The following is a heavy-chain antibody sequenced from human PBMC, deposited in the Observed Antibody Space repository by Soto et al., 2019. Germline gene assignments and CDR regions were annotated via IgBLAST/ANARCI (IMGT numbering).Heavy chain of an antibody. Sequence: PGGSLRLSCAASGFTFRSYSMNWVRQAPGKGLEWVSYIHSSSTTIFYADSVKGRFTVSRDNAKNSLYLQMNSLRVEDTAVYYCARGNYCSGDRCTDGPNWFGPWGRGTLVTVSS. D-gene: IGHD2-15*01. V-gene: IGHV3-48*01. CDR3: ARGNYCSGDRCTDGPNWFGP. CDR1: GFTFRSYS. J-gene: IGHJ5*02. CDR2: IHSSSTTI.